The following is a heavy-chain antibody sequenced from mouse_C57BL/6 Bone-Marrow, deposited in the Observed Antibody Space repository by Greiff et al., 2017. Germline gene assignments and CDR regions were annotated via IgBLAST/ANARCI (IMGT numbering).Heavy chain of an antibody. CDR3: TTWDGGFAY. D-gene: IGHD2-3*01. Sequence: VQLQQSGAELVRPGASVKLSCTASGFNITDDYMHWVKQRPEQGLEWIGWIDPENGDTEYASKFQGKATITADTSSTTAYLQLSSLTSEDTAVYYCTTWDGGFAYWGQGTLVTVSA. J-gene: IGHJ3*01. V-gene: IGHV14-4*01. CDR2: IDPENGDT. CDR1: GFNITDDY.